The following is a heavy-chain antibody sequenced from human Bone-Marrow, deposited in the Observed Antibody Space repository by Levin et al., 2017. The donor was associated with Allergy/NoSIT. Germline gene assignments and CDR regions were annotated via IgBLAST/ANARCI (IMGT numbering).Heavy chain of an antibody. J-gene: IGHJ5*02. Sequence: PSQTLSLTCAISGDSVSSNSAAWNWIRQSPSRGLEWLGRTYYRSKWYNDYAVSVKSRITINPDTSKNQFSLQLNSVTPEDTAVYYCARGDCSSTSCPPHWFDPWGQGTLVTVSS. D-gene: IGHD2-2*01. CDR1: GDSVSSNSAA. CDR2: TYYRSKWYN. CDR3: ARGDCSSTSCPPHWFDP. V-gene: IGHV6-1*01.